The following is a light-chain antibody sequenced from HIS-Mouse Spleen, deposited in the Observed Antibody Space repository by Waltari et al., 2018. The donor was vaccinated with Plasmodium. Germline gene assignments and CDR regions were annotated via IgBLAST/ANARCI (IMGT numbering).Light chain of an antibody. CDR1: ALTNKY. J-gene: IGLJ3*02. V-gene: IGLV3-10*01. CDR2: EDS. CDR3: YSTDSSGNHRV. Sequence: SYELTPPPSVSVSPGQTARITCSGDALTNKYAYWYQQKSGQDPVLVIYEDSKRPSGTPERVAGASSGTMATLTISGAQVEDEADYYCYSTDSSGNHRVFGGGTKLTVL.